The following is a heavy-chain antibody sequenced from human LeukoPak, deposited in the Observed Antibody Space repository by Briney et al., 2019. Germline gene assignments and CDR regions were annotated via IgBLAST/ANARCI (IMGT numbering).Heavy chain of an antibody. CDR2: IRRRTNSHTT. V-gene: IGHV3-72*01. CDR3: TRDGGEGGNSAFDI. J-gene: IGHJ3*02. Sequence: GGSLRLSCAASGFTFSDYILDWVRQAPGKGLEWVGRIRRRTNSHTTEYAASVKGRFIISRDDSKNSMYLHMNSLKTEDTAVYHCTRDGGEGGNSAFDIWGQGTVVTVSS. CDR1: GFTFSDYI. D-gene: IGHD3-16*01.